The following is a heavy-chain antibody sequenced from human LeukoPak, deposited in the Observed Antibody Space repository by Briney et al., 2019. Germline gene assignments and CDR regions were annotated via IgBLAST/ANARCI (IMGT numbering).Heavy chain of an antibody. D-gene: IGHD3-22*01. J-gene: IGHJ4*02. CDR1: GFTFSSYA. CDR3: AKADSGYDYTQNYFDSSGYYLPFDY. V-gene: IGHV3-23*01. CDR2: ISGSGGST. Sequence: GGSLRLSCAASGFTFSSYAMSWVRQAPGKGLEWVSAISGSGGSTYYADSVKSRFTISRDNSKDTLYLQMNSLRAEDTAVYYCAKADSGYDYTQNYFDSSGYYLPFDYWGQGTLVTVSS.